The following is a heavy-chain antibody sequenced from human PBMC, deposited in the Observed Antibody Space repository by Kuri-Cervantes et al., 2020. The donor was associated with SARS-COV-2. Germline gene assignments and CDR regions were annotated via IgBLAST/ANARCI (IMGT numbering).Heavy chain of an antibody. CDR3: ATGIGYCSGGSCYNYYYGMDV. V-gene: IGHV1-24*01. CDR1: GYTLTELS. D-gene: IGHD2-15*01. Sequence: ASVKVSCKVSGYTLTELSMHWVRQAPGKGLEWMGGFDPEVGETIYAQKFQGRVTMTEDTSTDTAYMELSSLRSEDTAVYYCATGIGYCSGGSCYNYYYGMDVWGQGTTVTVSS. J-gene: IGHJ6*02. CDR2: FDPEVGET.